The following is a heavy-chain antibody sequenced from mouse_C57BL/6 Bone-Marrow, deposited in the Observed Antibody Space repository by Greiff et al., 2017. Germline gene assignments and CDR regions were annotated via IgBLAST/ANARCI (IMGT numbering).Heavy chain of an antibody. V-gene: IGHV1-69*01. CDR1: GYTFTSYW. Sequence: VQLQQSGAELVMPGASVTLSCKASGYTFTSYWMHWVKQRPGQALEWIGAIDPSDSYTNDNQKFKGKSTLTVDKSSSTAYMQLSSLTSEDSAVYYCARRWDAMDYWGKGTSVTVSS. D-gene: IGHD2-3*01. J-gene: IGHJ4*01. CDR3: ARRWDAMDY. CDR2: IDPSDSYT.